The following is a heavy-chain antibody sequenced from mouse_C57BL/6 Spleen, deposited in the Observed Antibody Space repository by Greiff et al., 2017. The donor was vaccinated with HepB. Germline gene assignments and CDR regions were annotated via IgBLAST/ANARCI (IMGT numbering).Heavy chain of an antibody. CDR2: IYPRSGNT. CDR3: ARNYYGSSWYFDV. V-gene: IGHV1-81*01. D-gene: IGHD1-1*01. J-gene: IGHJ1*03. Sequence: QVTLKESGAELARPGASVKLSCKASGYTFTSYGISWVKQRTGQGLEWIGEIYPRSGNTYYNEKFKGKATLTADKSSSTAYMELRSLTSEDSAVYFCARNYYGSSWYFDVWGTGTTVTVSS. CDR1: GYTFTSYG.